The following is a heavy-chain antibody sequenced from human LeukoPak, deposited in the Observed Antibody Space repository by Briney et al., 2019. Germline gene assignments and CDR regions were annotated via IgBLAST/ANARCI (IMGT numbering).Heavy chain of an antibody. CDR3: ARTRGFGEVDAFDI. CDR1: GGSISSGDYY. V-gene: IGHV4-30-4*01. CDR2: IYYSGST. Sequence: SETLSLTCTVSGGSISSGDYYWSWIRQPPGKGLEWIGYIYYSGSTYYNPSLKSRVTISVDTSKNQFSLRLSSVTAADTAVYYCARTRGFGEVDAFDIWGQGTMVTVSS. D-gene: IGHD3-10*01. J-gene: IGHJ3*02.